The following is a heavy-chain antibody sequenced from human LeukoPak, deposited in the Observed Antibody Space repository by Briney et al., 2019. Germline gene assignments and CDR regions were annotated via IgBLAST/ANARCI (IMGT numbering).Heavy chain of an antibody. Sequence: GESLKISCKGSGYSLTSYWIGWVRQMPGKGLEWMGIIYPGDSDTRYSPSFQGQVTISAGKSISTAYLQWSSLKASDTAMYYCARRYFDWDPNAFDIWGQGTMVTVSS. CDR2: IYPGDSDT. J-gene: IGHJ3*02. V-gene: IGHV5-51*01. CDR3: ARRYFDWDPNAFDI. D-gene: IGHD3-9*01. CDR1: GYSLTSYW.